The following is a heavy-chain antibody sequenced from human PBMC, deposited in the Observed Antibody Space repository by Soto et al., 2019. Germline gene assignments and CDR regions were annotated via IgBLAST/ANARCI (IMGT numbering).Heavy chain of an antibody. J-gene: IGHJ6*02. V-gene: IGHV5-51*01. Sequence: GESLKISCKGSGDSFNTYWIAWVRQMPGKGLEWMGITHPGDSETRYSPSFEGQVTISADKSISTAYLQWSSLKASDTAMYYCARQGKDGHNQGYGMDVWGQGTTVTVSS. CDR1: GDSFNTYW. CDR3: ARQGKDGHNQGYGMDV. CDR2: THPGDSET.